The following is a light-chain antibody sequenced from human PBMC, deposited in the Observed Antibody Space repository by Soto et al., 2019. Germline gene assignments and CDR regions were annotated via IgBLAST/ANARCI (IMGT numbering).Light chain of an antibody. CDR3: TSYTTTNTPYV. J-gene: IGLJ1*01. CDR1: SSDVGAYNF. V-gene: IGLV2-14*01. Sequence: QSVLTQPASVSGSPGRSITISCSGTSSDVGAYNFVSWYQVHPGRATKLIISEVTVRPSGVSHRFSGSKSGNSASLTISGLQPEDEADYYCTSYTTTNTPYVFGSGTKVTVL. CDR2: EVT.